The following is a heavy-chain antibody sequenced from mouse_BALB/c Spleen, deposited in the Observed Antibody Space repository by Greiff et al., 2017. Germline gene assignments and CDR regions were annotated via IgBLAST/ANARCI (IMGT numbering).Heavy chain of an antibody. CDR1: GFTFSSFG. D-gene: IGHD1-1*01. J-gene: IGHJ4*01. V-gene: IGHV5-17*02. CDR2: ISSGSSTI. CDR3: ARLLRYYAMDY. Sequence: EVKVVESGGGLVQPGGSRKLSCAASGFTFSSFGMHWVRQAPEKGLEWVAYISSGSSTIYYADTVKGRFTISRDNPKNTLFLQMTSLRSEDTAMYYCARLLRYYAMDYWGQGTSVTVSS.